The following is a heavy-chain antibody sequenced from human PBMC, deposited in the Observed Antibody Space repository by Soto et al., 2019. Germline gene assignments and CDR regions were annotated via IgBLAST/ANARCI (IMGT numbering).Heavy chain of an antibody. D-gene: IGHD2-15*01. CDR2: IGTAGDT. J-gene: IGHJ3*02. V-gene: IGHV3-13*01. CDR3: ARVWSGGSCYSGLRAFDI. CDR1: GFTFSSYD. Sequence: GGSLRLSCAASGFTFSSYDMHWVRQATGKGLEWVSAIGTAGDTYYPGSVKGRFTISRENAKNSLYLQMNSLRAGDTAVYYCARVWSGGSCYSGLRAFDIWGQGTMVTVSS.